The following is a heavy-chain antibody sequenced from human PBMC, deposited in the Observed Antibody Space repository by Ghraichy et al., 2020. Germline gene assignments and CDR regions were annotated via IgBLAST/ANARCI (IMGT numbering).Heavy chain of an antibody. Sequence: SETLSLTCTVSGGSINNNNYYWGWIRQPPGKGLEWIGSIYYSGSTYYNPSLKSRVTISADTSNNLFSLKLSSVTAADTAVYYCARYGAAWGILYFDYWGQGILVTVSS. CDR3: ARYGAAWGILYFDY. D-gene: IGHD2-15*01. CDR2: IYYSGST. J-gene: IGHJ4*02. CDR1: GGSINNNNYY. V-gene: IGHV4-39*07.